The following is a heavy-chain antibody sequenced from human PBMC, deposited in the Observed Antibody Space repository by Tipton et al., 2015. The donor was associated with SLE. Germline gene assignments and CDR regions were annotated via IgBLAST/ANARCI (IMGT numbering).Heavy chain of an antibody. J-gene: IGHJ2*01. Sequence: TLSLTCTVSGGSISSSSYYWGWIRQPPGKGLEWIGRIYYSGSTYYNPSLKSRVTISVDTSKNQFSLKLSSVTAADTAVYYCTAEQATFGGVIVGWYFDLWGRGTLVTVSS. CDR2: IYYSGST. V-gene: IGHV4-39*01. D-gene: IGHD3-16*02. CDR1: GGSISSSSYY. CDR3: TAEQATFGGVIVGWYFDL.